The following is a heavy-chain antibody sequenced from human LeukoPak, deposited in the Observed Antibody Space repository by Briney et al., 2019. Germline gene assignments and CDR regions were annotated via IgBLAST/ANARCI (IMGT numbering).Heavy chain of an antibody. CDR3: ATVGMGATIGY. D-gene: IGHD1-26*01. V-gene: IGHV3-74*01. CDR2: INNDGTGT. CDR1: GFTFSNYW. J-gene: IGHJ4*02. Sequence: PGGSLRLSCAGSGFTFSNYWIHWVRQAPGKGLVWVSGINNDGTGTNYADSVKGRFTISRDNAQNTLYLQMNSLRVEDTAVYYCATVGMGATIGYWGQGTLVTVSS.